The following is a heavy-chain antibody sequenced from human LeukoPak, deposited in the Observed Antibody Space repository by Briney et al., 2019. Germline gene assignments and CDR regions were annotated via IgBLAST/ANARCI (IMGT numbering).Heavy chain of an antibody. CDR2: ISGSGGST. V-gene: IGHV3-23*01. J-gene: IGHJ4*02. CDR3: ARDRGYSSSWV. CDR1: GFSFSSYA. Sequence: GGSLRLSCAASGFSFSSYAMSWVRQAPGKGLEWVSAISGSGGSTYYADSVKGRFTISRDNSKNTLYLQMNSLRAEDTAVYYCARDRGYSSSWVWGQGTLVTVSS. D-gene: IGHD6-13*01.